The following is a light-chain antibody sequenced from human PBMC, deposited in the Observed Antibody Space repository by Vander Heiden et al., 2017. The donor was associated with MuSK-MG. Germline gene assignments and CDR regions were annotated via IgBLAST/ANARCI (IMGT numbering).Light chain of an antibody. CDR3: QQRRNWPIT. Sequence: EIVVTQSPATLSLSPGERATLSCRASQSVNSYLAWYQQKPGQAPSLLISDVSNRATGIPARFSGSGSGTDFTLTISSLEPEDFAVYYCQQRRNWPITFGGGTRVEIK. J-gene: IGKJ4*01. CDR1: QSVNSY. CDR2: DVS. V-gene: IGKV3-11*01.